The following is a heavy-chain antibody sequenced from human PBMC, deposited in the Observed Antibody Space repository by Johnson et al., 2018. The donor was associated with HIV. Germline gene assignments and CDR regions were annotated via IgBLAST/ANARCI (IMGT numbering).Heavy chain of an antibody. CDR2: ISYDGTNK. D-gene: IGHD6-13*01. Sequence: VQLVESGGGVVQPGGSLRLSCAASGFTFSSYGMHWVRQAPGKGLEWVALISYDGTNKYYADSAKGRFTISRDNSRNTLFLQMNSLRVEDTAAYYCARGVKQQLSVVDAFGIWGQGTMVTVSS. CDR3: ARGVKQQLSVVDAFGI. V-gene: IGHV3-30*19. J-gene: IGHJ3*02. CDR1: GFTFSSYG.